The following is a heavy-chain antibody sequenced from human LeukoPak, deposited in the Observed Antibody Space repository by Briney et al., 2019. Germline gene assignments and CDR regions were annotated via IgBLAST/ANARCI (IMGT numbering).Heavy chain of an antibody. Sequence: SGTLSLTCDVSGDSITNTNWWNWVRQSPGKGLKWIGEISHSGNTNYNPSLKSRVTISLDRSKKQFSLKLSSVAAADTAVYYRARSTFTNLGAAFDVWGQGTMVAVSS. V-gene: IGHV4-4*02. D-gene: IGHD2-8*01. CDR2: ISHSGNT. CDR3: ARSTFTNLGAAFDV. J-gene: IGHJ3*01. CDR1: GDSITNTNW.